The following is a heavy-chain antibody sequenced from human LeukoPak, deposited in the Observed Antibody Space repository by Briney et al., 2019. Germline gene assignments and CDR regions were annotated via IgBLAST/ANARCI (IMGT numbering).Heavy chain of an antibody. CDR1: GGTFSSYA. CDR3: ARDGSGSYYFDY. CDR2: IIPILGIA. J-gene: IGHJ4*02. V-gene: IGHV1-69*04. D-gene: IGHD1-26*01. Sequence: EASVKVSCKASGGTFSSYAISWVRQAPGQGLEWMGRIIPILGIANYAQKFQGRVTITADKSTSTAYMELSSLRSEDTAVYYCARDGSGSYYFDYWGQETLVTVST.